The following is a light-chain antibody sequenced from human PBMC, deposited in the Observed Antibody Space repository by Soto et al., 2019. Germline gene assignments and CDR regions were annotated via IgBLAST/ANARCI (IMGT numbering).Light chain of an antibody. CDR1: SSDVGGYNY. CDR3: SSYPSSSTPVV. J-gene: IGLJ2*01. V-gene: IGLV2-14*01. Sequence: QSALTQPASVSGSPGQSITISCTGTSSDVGGYNYVSWYQQHPGKAPKLMIYEVSNRPSGVSNRFSGSKSGNTASLTISGRQAEDEAEYYCSSYPSSSTPVVFGGGTKLTVL. CDR2: EVS.